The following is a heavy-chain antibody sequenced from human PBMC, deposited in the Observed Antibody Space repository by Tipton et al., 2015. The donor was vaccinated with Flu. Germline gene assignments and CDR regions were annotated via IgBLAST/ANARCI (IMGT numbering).Heavy chain of an antibody. D-gene: IGHD4-17*01. J-gene: IGHJ6*03. CDR1: GGSFSGYY. CDR3: ARAAPDYGDYVTPHYYYYYMDV. Sequence: TLSLTCAVYGGSFSGYYWSWIRQPPGKGLEWIGEINHSGSTNYNPSLKSRVTISVDTSKNQFSLKLSSVTAADTAVYYCARAAPDYGDYVTPHYYYYYMDVWGKGTTVTVSS. V-gene: IGHV4-34*01. CDR2: INHSGST.